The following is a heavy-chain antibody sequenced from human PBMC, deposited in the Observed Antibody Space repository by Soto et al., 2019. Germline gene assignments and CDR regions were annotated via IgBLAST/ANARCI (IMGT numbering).Heavy chain of an antibody. CDR2: MSGTGSST. V-gene: IGHV3-23*01. CDR3: AKVRSSNWRDAFDI. J-gene: IGHJ3*02. Sequence: GGSLRLSCAASGFTFSSYALSWVRQAPGKGLEWVSAMSGTGSSTYYADSLKGRFTISRYNSKNTLYLQMNSLKAEDTAIYYCAKVRSSNWRDAFDIWGQGTMVTVSS. D-gene: IGHD6-13*01. CDR1: GFTFSSYA.